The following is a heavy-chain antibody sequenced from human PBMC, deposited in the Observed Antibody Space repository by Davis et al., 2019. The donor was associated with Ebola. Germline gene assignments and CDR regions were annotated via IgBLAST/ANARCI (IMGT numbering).Heavy chain of an antibody. D-gene: IGHD1-26*01. CDR2: ISYDGSNK. Sequence: GGSLRLSCAASGFTFSSYSMSWVRQAPGKGLEWVAVISYDGSNKYYADSVKGRFTISRDNSKNTLYLQMNSLRAEDTAVYYCARETGVGYWGQGTLVTVSS. J-gene: IGHJ4*02. CDR3: ARETGVGY. CDR1: GFTFSSYS. V-gene: IGHV3-30*03.